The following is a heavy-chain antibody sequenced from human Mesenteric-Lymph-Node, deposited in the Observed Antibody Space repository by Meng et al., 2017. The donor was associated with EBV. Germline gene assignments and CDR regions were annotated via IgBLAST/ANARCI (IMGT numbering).Heavy chain of an antibody. CDR2: IYYDGST. V-gene: IGHV4-39*01. Sequence: QGQLQGSGQGLVKPSETLFLTCTGSGDSISGSYCWNWIRQPPGKELEWIGTIYYDGSTHHSPSLKSRVIISVDTSENQFSLRLNSVTAADTAVYYCARRSGCYSPIDYWGQGTLVTVSS. CDR1: GDSISGSYC. D-gene: IGHD1-26*01. J-gene: IGHJ4*01. CDR3: ARRSGCYSPIDY.